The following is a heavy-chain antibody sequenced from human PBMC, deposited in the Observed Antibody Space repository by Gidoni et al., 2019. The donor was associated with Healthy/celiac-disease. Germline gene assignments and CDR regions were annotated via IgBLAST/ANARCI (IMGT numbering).Heavy chain of an antibody. J-gene: IGHJ5*02. D-gene: IGHD3-3*01. V-gene: IGHV4-39*01. CDR3: ASLYYDFWSGYDRYGWFDP. CDR2: IYYSGST. Sequence: QLPLQASGPGLVPPSATLSLTCTVSGGSIRSRRSYWGWIRPPPGKGRGWIGSIYYSGSTYYNPSLKSRVTIAVDTSKNQFSLKLSSVTAADTAVYYWASLYYDFWSGYDRYGWFDPWGQGTLVTVSS. CDR1: GGSIRSRRSY.